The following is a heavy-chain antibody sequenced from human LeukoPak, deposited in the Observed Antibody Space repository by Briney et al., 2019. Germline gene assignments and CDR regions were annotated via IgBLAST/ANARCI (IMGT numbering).Heavy chain of an antibody. CDR3: TTPTGSSGWNWFDP. CDR1: GITFSRSW. V-gene: IGHV3-15*01. J-gene: IGHJ5*02. CDR2: IKTKADGGAT. D-gene: IGHD6-19*01. Sequence: GGSLRLSCAASGITFSRSWMTWVRQAPGKGLEWVGRIKTKADGGATDYAAPVKDRFTISRDDSKNTLYLQMNSLKTEDTAIYYCTTPTGSSGWNWFDPWGQGTLVTVSS.